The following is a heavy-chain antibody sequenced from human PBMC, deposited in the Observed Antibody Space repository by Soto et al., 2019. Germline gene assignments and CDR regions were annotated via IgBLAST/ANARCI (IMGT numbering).Heavy chain of an antibody. J-gene: IGHJ6*02. V-gene: IGHV3-30*18. D-gene: IGHD6-13*01. Sequence: QVQLVESGGGVVQPGRSLRLSCAASGFTFSSYGMHWVRQAPGKGLEWVAVISYDGSNKYYADSVKGRFTISRDNSKNTLYLQMNSLRAEDTAVYYCAKDGQGSWYSYHYGMDVWGQGTTVTVSS. CDR2: ISYDGSNK. CDR3: AKDGQGSWYSYHYGMDV. CDR1: GFTFSSYG.